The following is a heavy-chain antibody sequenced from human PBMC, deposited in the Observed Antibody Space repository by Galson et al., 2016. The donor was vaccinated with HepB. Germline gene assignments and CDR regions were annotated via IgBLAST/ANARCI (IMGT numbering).Heavy chain of an antibody. CDR2: ISGSGGST. V-gene: IGHV3-23*01. CDR3: AKCRSSDSTSCPNY. D-gene: IGHD2-2*01. CDR1: GSTFINYA. J-gene: IGHJ4*02. Sequence: SLRLSCAASGSTFINYAMTWVRQAPGKGLEWVSSISGSGGSTYYADSVKGRFTISRDNSKNTLYLQMNSLRAEDTALYFCAKCRSSDSTSCPNYWGQGTLVTVAS.